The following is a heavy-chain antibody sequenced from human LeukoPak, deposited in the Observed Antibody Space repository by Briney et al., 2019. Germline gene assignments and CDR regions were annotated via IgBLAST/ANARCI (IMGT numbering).Heavy chain of an antibody. CDR2: ISYDGSNK. D-gene: IGHD5-24*01. CDR3: ASDIRWLQSHFDY. J-gene: IGHJ4*02. V-gene: IGHV3-30-3*01. Sequence: GGSLRLSCAASGFTFSSYAMHWVRQAPGKGLEWVAVISYDGSNKYYADSVKGRFTISRDNSKNTLYLQMNSLRAEDTAVYYCASDIRWLQSHFDYWGQGTLVTVSS. CDR1: GFTFSSYA.